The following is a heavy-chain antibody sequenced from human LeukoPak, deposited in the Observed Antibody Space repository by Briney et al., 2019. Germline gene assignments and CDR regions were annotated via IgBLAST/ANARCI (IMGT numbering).Heavy chain of an antibody. Sequence: SETLSLTCTVSGGSISSGGYYWSWIRQPPGKGLEWIGYIYHSGSTYYNPSLKSRVTISVDRSKNQFSLKLSSVTAADTAVYYCARSGSYYGGSGIDYWGQGTLVTVSS. D-gene: IGHD1-26*01. CDR3: ARSGSYYGGSGIDY. CDR2: IYHSGST. V-gene: IGHV4-30-2*01. CDR1: GGSISSGGYY. J-gene: IGHJ4*02.